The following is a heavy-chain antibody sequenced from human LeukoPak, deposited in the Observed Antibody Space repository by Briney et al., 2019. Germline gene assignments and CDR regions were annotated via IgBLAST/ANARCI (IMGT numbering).Heavy chain of an antibody. CDR2: ISYDGSNK. CDR1: GFTFSSYA. V-gene: IGHV3-30*04. J-gene: IGHJ6*03. CDR3: ARRGITMVRGVIPYYYYYMDV. Sequence: GRSLRLSCAASGFTFSSYAMHWVRQAPGKGLEWVAVISYDGSNKYYADSVKGRFTISRDNSKNTLYLQMNSLRAEDTAVYYCARRGITMVRGVIPYYYYYMDVWGKGTTVTISS. D-gene: IGHD3-10*01.